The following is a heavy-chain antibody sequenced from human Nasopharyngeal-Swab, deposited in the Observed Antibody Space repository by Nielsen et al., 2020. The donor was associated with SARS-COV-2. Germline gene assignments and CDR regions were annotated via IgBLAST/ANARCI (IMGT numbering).Heavy chain of an antibody. CDR2: ISYEGSIR. CDR3: AKSMAYFQLSGTYNRDF. Sequence: WIRQPPGKGLEWVAFISYEGSIRNYIDSVKGRFTVSRDSSKNTVYLQMDSLRPDDTAVYFCAKSMAYFQLSGTYNRDFWGQGTLVTVSS. D-gene: IGHD2-21*01. J-gene: IGHJ4*02. V-gene: IGHV3-30*18.